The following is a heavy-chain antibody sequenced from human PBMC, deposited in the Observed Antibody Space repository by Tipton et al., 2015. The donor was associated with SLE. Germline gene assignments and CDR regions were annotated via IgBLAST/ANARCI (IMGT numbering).Heavy chain of an antibody. D-gene: IGHD1-1*01. Sequence: TLSLTCGVNGGSFSGYHCNWIRQSPGKGLEWIGEINYSGNTNYNPSLKSRVTISVDTSRNQFSLKLSSVTAADTAMYYCARVPGLERSYYYYYYMDVWGKGTTVTVSS. CDR3: ARVPGLERSYYYYYYMDV. CDR1: GGSFSGYH. J-gene: IGHJ6*03. V-gene: IGHV4-34*01. CDR2: INYSGNT.